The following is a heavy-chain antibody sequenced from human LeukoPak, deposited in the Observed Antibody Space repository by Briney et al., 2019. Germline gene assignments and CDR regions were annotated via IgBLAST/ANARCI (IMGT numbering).Heavy chain of an antibody. Sequence: PSETLSLTCTLSGGSITNTKYYWGWIRQPPGKGLEWIGSIYYTGSTYYNPSLKSRVTISVDTSKNQFSLKLRSVTAADTALYYCTRHTGYISGQYSNYEDSWGQGILVTVSS. CDR1: GGSITNTKYY. D-gene: IGHD4-11*01. CDR3: TRHTGYISGQYSNYEDS. V-gene: IGHV4-39*01. CDR2: IYYTGST. J-gene: IGHJ4*02.